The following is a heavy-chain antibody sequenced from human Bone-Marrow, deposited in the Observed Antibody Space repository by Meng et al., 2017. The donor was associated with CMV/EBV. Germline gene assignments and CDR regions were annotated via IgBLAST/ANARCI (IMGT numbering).Heavy chain of an antibody. Sequence: LRLSCTVPGGSINSVGYYWTWIRQHPGKGLEWIGYIYYSGGTNYNPSLQSRVTISVDTSKNQFSLKLSSVTAADTAMYYCARSVGCSSTYCYTYTSSWYPDYWGQGTLVTASS. CDR1: GGSINSVGYY. CDR2: IYYSGGT. D-gene: IGHD6-13*01. V-gene: IGHV4-31*03. CDR3: ARSVGCSSTYCYTYTSSWYPDY. J-gene: IGHJ4*02.